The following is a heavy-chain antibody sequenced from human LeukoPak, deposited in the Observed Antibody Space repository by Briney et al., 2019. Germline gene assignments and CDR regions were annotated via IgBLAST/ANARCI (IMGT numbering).Heavy chain of an antibody. D-gene: IGHD3-10*01. CDR3: ARYGGNQVFDY. J-gene: IGHJ4*02. CDR1: GGTFSSYA. V-gene: IGHV1-69*04. CDR2: IIPILGIA. Sequence: GASVKVSCKASGGTFSSYAISWLRQAPGQGLEWMGRIIPILGIANYAQKFQGRVTITADKSTSTAYMELSSLRSEDTAVYYCARYGGNQVFDYWGQGTLVTVSS.